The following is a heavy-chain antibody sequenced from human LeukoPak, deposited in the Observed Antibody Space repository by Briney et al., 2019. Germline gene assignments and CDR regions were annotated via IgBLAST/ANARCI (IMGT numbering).Heavy chain of an antibody. J-gene: IGHJ4*02. CDR2: MNPNSGNT. V-gene: IGHV1-8*01. CDR3: ASSSSGGGEFDY. D-gene: IGHD3-16*01. CDR1: GYTFTSYD. Sequence: ASVKVSCKASGYTFTSYDINWVRQATGQGLEWMGWMNPNSGNTGCAQKFQGRVTMTRNTSISTAYMELSSLRSEDTAVYYCASSSSGGGEFDYWGQGTLVTVSS.